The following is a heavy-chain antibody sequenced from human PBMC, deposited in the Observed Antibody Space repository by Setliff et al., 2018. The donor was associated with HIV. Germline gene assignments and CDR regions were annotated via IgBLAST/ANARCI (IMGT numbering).Heavy chain of an antibody. CDR1: GYYIRSGYY. CDR3: ARDGRDVHY. V-gene: IGHV4-38-2*02. Sequence: SETLSLTCAVSGYYIRSGYYWGWIRQPPGKGLEWIGTIHHSGSTYYSPSLKSRLSMSVDTSKNQFSLKLTSVTAADTAVYYCARDGRDVHYWGLGTLVTVSS. CDR2: IHHSGST. J-gene: IGHJ4*02.